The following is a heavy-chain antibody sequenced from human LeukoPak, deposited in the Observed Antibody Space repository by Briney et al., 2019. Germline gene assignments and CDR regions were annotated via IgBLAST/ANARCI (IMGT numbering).Heavy chain of an antibody. Sequence: GRSLRLSCAASGFTFDDYAMHWVRQAPGKGLEWVSGISWNSGSIGYADSVKGRLTISRDNAKNSLYLQMNSLRAEDTALYYCAKGQLGRYYYYGMDVRGQGTTVTVSS. CDR1: GFTFDDYA. CDR3: AKGQLGRYYYYGMDV. J-gene: IGHJ6*02. D-gene: IGHD3-16*01. V-gene: IGHV3-9*01. CDR2: ISWNSGSI.